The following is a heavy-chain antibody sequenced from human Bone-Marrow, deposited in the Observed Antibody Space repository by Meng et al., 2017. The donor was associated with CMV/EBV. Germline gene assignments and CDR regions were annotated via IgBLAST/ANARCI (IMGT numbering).Heavy chain of an antibody. CDR1: GFTFSSYA. CDR2: ISYDGSNK. CDR3: ARGLREVVPAAMAVNWFDP. J-gene: IGHJ5*02. V-gene: IGHV3-30-3*01. D-gene: IGHD2-2*01. Sequence: GGSLRLSCAASGFTFSSYAMHWVRQAPGKGLEWVAVISYDGSNKYYADSVKGRFTISRDNAKNSLYLQMNSLRAEDTAVYYCARGLREVVPAAMAVNWFDPWGQGTLVTISS.